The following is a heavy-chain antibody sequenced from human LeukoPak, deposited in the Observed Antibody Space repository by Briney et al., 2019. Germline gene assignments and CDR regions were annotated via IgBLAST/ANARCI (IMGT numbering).Heavy chain of an antibody. CDR2: IKPDGSEK. J-gene: IGHJ4*02. Sequence: GGSLRLACAASGFSFSSYWMNWVRQAPGKGLEWVANIKPDGSEKYYVDSVRGRFTISRDNAKNSLYLQMNGLRADDTASYYCLRGHYGDYRGQGTLVTVSS. CDR3: LRGHYGDY. V-gene: IGHV3-7*01. CDR1: GFSFSSYW.